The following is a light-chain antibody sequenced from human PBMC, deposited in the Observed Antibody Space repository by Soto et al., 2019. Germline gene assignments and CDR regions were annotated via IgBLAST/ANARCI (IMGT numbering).Light chain of an antibody. V-gene: IGLV1-40*01. CDR1: SSNIGAGYD. CDR2: TNN. CDR3: QSYDSSLSALV. Sequence: QPVLTQPPSVSGAPGQRVTISCTGSSSNIGAGYDVHWYQHLPGTAPKLLIYTNNVRPSGVPDRFSGSKSGTSASLAVTGLQAEDEGDYYCQSYDSSLSALVFGGGTKVTVL. J-gene: IGLJ2*01.